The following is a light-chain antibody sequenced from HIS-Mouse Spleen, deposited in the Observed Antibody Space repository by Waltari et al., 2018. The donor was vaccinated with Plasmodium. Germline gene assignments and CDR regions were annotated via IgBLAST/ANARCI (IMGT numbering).Light chain of an antibody. CDR3: QQSYSTWT. CDR2: AAS. V-gene: IGKV1-39*01. Sequence: DIQMTQSPSSLSAFVGDRVTITCRASQSIRSYLNWYQQKPGKAPKLLIYAASSLQSGVPSRFSGSGSGTDFTLTISSLQPEDFATYYCQQSYSTWTFGQGTKVEIK. CDR1: QSIRSY. J-gene: IGKJ1*01.